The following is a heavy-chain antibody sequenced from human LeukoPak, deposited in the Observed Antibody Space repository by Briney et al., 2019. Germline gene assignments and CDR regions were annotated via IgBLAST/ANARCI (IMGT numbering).Heavy chain of an antibody. V-gene: IGHV3-73*01. D-gene: IGHD6-13*01. CDR1: GFTFSGSA. Sequence: AGGSLRLSCAASGFTFSGSAMHWVRQASGKGLEWVGRIRSKAKSYAPACAASVKGRFTLSRVDSTNTADLQMNSLQTEATAVYYCTRYSSSWDDLDHWGQGTLVIVSS. CDR3: TRYSSSWDDLDH. J-gene: IGHJ4*02. CDR2: IRSKAKSYAP.